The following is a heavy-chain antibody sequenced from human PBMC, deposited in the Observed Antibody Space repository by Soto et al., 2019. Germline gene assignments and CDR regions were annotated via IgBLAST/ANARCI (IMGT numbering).Heavy chain of an antibody. D-gene: IGHD2-15*01. CDR2: ISAYNGNT. Sequence: QVQLVQSGAEVKKPGASVKVSCKASGYTFTSYGISWVRQAPGQGLEWMGWISAYNGNTNYAQKLQGRVTMTTDTSTSTADMELRSLRSDDTAVYCCAGEAHCSGGSCYVTDYWGQGTLVTVSS. J-gene: IGHJ4*02. V-gene: IGHV1-18*01. CDR1: GYTFTSYG. CDR3: AGEAHCSGGSCYVTDY.